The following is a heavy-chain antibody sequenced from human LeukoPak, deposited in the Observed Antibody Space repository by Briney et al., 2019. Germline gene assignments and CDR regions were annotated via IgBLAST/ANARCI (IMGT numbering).Heavy chain of an antibody. CDR3: AKDTIRGWELDYYGMDV. J-gene: IGHJ6*02. CDR2: ISGDGGST. D-gene: IGHD1-26*01. Sequence: GGSLRLSCAASGFTFDDYAMHWVRQAPGKGPEWVSLISGDGGSTYYADSVKGRFTISRDNSKNSLYLQMNSLRTEDTALYYCAKDTIRGWELDYYGMDVWGQGTTVTVSS. V-gene: IGHV3-43*02. CDR1: GFTFDDYA.